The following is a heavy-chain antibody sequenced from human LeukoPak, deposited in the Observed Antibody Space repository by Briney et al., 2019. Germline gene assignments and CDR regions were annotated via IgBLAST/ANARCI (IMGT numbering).Heavy chain of an antibody. V-gene: IGHV3-21*01. CDR3: ARESFSGWYDDD. Sequence: PGGSLRLSCAASGFTFSSYSMNWVRQAPGKGLEWVSSISSSSTYIYYADSVKGRFTISRDNAKNSLYLHMNSLRGEDTAVYYCARESFSGWYDDDWGKGTLVTVSS. CDR1: GFTFSSYS. CDR2: ISSSSTYI. J-gene: IGHJ4*02. D-gene: IGHD6-19*01.